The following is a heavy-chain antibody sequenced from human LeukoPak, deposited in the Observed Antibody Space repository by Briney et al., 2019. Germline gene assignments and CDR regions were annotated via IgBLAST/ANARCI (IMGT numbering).Heavy chain of an antibody. D-gene: IGHD5-12*01. CDR2: INPNSGGT. CDR3: ARVRGGYEEDAFDI. V-gene: IGHV1-2*02. J-gene: IGHJ3*02. CDR1: GYTFTGYY. Sequence: ASVKVSRKASGYTFTGYYMHWVRQAPGQGLEWMGWINPNSGGTNYAQKFQGRVTMTRDTSISTAYMELSRLRSDDTAVYYCARVRGGYEEDAFDIWGQGTMVTVSS.